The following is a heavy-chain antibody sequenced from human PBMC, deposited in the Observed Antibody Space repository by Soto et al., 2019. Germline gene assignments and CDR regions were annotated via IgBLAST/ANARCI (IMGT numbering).Heavy chain of an antibody. CDR3: ARVGVSTRTFDY. Sequence: GGSLKISCXGSGYSFTSYWIGWVRQMPGKGLEWMGIIYPGDSDTRYRPSFQGQVTISADKSISSAYLQWSSLRASDTAMYYCARVGVSTRTFDYWGQGTPVTVSS. V-gene: IGHV5-51*03. D-gene: IGHD3-3*01. J-gene: IGHJ4*02. CDR1: GYSFTSYW. CDR2: IYPGDSDT.